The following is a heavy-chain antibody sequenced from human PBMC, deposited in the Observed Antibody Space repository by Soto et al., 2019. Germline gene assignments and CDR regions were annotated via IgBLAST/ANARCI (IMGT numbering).Heavy chain of an antibody. CDR3: ARGSVVVITNYYYYYMDV. Sequence: GASVKVSCKASGYTFTSYDINWVRQATGQGLEWMGWMNPNSGNTGYAQKFQGRVTMTRNTSISTAYMELSSLRSEDTAVYYCARGSVVVITNYYYYYMDVWGKGSTVTGSS. CDR1: GYTFTSYD. D-gene: IGHD3-22*01. V-gene: IGHV1-8*01. CDR2: MNPNSGNT. J-gene: IGHJ6*03.